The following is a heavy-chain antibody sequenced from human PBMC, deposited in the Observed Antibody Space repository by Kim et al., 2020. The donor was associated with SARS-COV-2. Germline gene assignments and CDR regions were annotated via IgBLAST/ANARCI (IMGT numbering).Heavy chain of an antibody. CDR3: AKEASEYFDY. V-gene: IGHV3-30*18. D-gene: IGHD6-19*01. CDR2: ISYDGSNK. J-gene: IGHJ4*02. Sequence: GGSLRLSCAASGFTFSSYGMHWVRQAPGKGLEWVAVISYDGSNKYYADSVKGRFTISRDNSKNTLYLQMNSLRAEDTAVYYCAKEASEYFDYWGQGTLVTVSS. CDR1: GFTFSSYG.